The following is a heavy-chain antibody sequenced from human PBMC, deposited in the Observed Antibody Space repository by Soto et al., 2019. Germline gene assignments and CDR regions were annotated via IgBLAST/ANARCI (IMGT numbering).Heavy chain of an antibody. CDR1: GFSFSTYW. J-gene: IGHJ4*02. V-gene: IGHV3-7*01. CDR3: AGLGGDYFDY. CDR2: IKEDGSEK. Sequence: EVQLVESGGGLVQPGGSLRLSCAASGFSFSTYWMTWVRQAPGKGLEWLANIKEDGSEKHFLDSVKGRFAISRDNAKNSPYLQMNSLGAEATAVYYCAGLGGDYFDYWGQGSLVTVSS. D-gene: IGHD1-26*01.